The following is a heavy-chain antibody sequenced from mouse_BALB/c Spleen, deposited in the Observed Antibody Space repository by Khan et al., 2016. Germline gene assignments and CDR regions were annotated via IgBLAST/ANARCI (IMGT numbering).Heavy chain of an antibody. J-gene: IGHJ2*01. CDR1: GFTFSHFG. Sequence: EVELVESGGGLVQPGGSRKLSCAASGFTFSHFGMHWVRQAPEKGLEWVAFISSGSSTIYYADTVKGRFTVSRDNPKNTLFLQMTSLGSEDTAMYYCGRVDFWGQGTTLTVSS. CDR2: ISSGSSTI. V-gene: IGHV5-17*02. CDR3: GRVDF.